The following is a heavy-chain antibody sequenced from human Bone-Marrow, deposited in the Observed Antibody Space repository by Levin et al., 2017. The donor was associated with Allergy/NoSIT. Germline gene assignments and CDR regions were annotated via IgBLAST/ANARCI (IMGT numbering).Heavy chain of an antibody. V-gene: IGHV3-66*01. D-gene: IGHD6-6*01. CDR2: IYSVGST. J-gene: IGHJ4*02. Sequence: GGSLRLSCAASGFSVSNNFLNWVRQVPGKGLEWVSLIYSVGSTHYADSLKGCLTISRDNSRNTRYLQMNSLRVEDTAVYYSARDGQGHSSSPYWGQGTWSPSPQ. CDR3: ARDGQGHSSSPY. CDR1: GFSVSNNF.